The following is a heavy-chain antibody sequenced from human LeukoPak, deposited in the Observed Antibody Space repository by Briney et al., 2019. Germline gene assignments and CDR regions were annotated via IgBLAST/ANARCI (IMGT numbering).Heavy chain of an antibody. Sequence: GGSLRLSCAASGFTVSINYMSWVRQAPGKGLEWVSVIYSGGSTYYADSVKGRLTISRDNSKNTLYLQMNSLRAEDTAVYYCARDLDGYVDYWGQGTLVTVSS. CDR1: GFTVSINY. D-gene: IGHD5-24*01. CDR2: IYSGGST. CDR3: ARDLDGYVDY. V-gene: IGHV3-53*01. J-gene: IGHJ4*02.